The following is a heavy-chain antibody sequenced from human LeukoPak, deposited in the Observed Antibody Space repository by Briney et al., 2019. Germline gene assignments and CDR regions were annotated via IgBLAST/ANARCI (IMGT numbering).Heavy chain of an antibody. J-gene: IGHJ4*02. D-gene: IGHD1-26*01. CDR2: ISGSGGST. Sequence: PGGSLRLSCAASGFTFSDYGMHWVRQAPGKGLEWVAVISGSGGSTYYADSVKGRFTISRDNSKNTLYLQMNSLRAEDTAVYYCAKDLSGATPGYFDYWGQGTLVTVSS. CDR3: AKDLSGATPGYFDY. V-gene: IGHV3-23*01. CDR1: GFTFSDYG.